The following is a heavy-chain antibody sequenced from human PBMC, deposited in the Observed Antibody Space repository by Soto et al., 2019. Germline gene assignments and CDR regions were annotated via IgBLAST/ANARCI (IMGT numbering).Heavy chain of an antibody. J-gene: IGHJ4*02. D-gene: IGHD5-18*01. CDR1: GYTFTDYA. V-gene: IGHV1-3*01. Sequence: ASVKVSCKASGYTFTDYALHWVRQAPGQRLEWMGWMNAGVGNTLYSQKFQGRITIPRDTSASTAYMELNSLKSEDTAIYYCALDTGYTFGSLNLRGPGTLVTLSS. CDR3: ALDTGYTFGSLNL. CDR2: MNAGVGNT.